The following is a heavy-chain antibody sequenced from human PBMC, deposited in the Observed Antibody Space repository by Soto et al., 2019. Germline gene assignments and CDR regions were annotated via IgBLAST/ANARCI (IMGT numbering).Heavy chain of an antibody. Sequence: ASVKVSCKASGYTFTSYYMHWVRQAPGQGLEWMGIINPSGGSTSYAQKFQGRVTMTRDTSTSTVYMELSSLRSEDTAVYYCARVNEGGYADNNYFDYWGQGTLVTVSS. D-gene: IGHD2-2*01. J-gene: IGHJ4*02. CDR2: INPSGGST. V-gene: IGHV1-46*01. CDR1: GYTFTSYY. CDR3: ARVNEGGYADNNYFDY.